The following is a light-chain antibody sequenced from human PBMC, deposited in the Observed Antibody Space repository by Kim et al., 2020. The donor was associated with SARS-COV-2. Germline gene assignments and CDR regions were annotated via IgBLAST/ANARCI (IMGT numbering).Light chain of an antibody. CDR1: SSNIGAGYN. CDR2: GNN. Sequence: PGQRITISCTGSSSNIGAGYNVHWYQQLPGTAPKLLIYGNNNRPSGVPDRFSGSKSGTSASLAITGLQAEDEADYYCQSYGSSLWVFGGGTQLTVL. J-gene: IGLJ3*02. CDR3: QSYGSSLWV. V-gene: IGLV1-40*01.